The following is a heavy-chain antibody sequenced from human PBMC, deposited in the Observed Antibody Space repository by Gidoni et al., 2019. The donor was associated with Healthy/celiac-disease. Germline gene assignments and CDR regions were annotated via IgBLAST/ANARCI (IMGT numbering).Heavy chain of an antibody. CDR3: ARDSPGYCSSTSCYKEGDY. D-gene: IGHD2-2*02. J-gene: IGHJ4*02. Sequence: AASGFTFSSYGMHWVRQAPGKGLEWVAVISYDGSNKYYADSVKGRFTISRDNSKNTLYLQMNSLRAEDTAVYYCARDSPGYCSSTSCYKEGDYWGQGTLVTVSS. CDR1: GFTFSSYG. V-gene: IGHV3-30*03. CDR2: ISYDGSNK.